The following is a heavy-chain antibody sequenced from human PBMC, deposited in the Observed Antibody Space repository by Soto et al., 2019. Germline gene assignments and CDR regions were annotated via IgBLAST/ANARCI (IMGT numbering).Heavy chain of an antibody. CDR1: GYTFTSYY. Sequence: ASVNVSFKSAGYTFTSYYIHWVRQAPGQGLEWMGIINPSGGSTSYAQKFQGRVTMTRDTPTSTVYMELSSLRSEDTAVYYCARVGYYYDSSGYPDAFDIWGQGTMVTVSS. V-gene: IGHV1-46*01. CDR2: INPSGGST. CDR3: ARVGYYYDSSGYPDAFDI. D-gene: IGHD3-22*01. J-gene: IGHJ3*02.